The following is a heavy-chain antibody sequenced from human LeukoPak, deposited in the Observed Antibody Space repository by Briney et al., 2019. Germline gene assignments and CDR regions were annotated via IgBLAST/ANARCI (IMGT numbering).Heavy chain of an antibody. J-gene: IGHJ4*02. CDR3: ARAPTYSSSWYYFDY. CDR1: GGSISSYY. CDR2: IYYSGST. Sequence: SETLSLTCTVSGGSISSYYWSWIRQPPGKGLEWIGYIYYSGSTNYNPSLESRVTISVDTSKNQFSLKLSSVTAADTAVYYCARAPTYSSSWYYFDYWGQGTLVTVSS. V-gene: IGHV4-59*01. D-gene: IGHD6-13*01.